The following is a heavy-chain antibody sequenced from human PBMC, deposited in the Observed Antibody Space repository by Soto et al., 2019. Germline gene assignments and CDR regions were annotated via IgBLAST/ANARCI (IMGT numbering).Heavy chain of an antibody. J-gene: IGHJ6*02. CDR3: ARVSGSYYYGMDV. CDR1: GGSIRSSNW. Sequence: PSETLSLTCAVSGGSIRSSNWWRWVRQPPGKGLEWIGEIYHSGSTNYNPSLKSRVTISVDKSKNQFSLKLSSVTAADTAVYYCARVSGSYYYGMDVWGQGTTVT. D-gene: IGHD1-26*01. V-gene: IGHV4-4*02. CDR2: IYHSGST.